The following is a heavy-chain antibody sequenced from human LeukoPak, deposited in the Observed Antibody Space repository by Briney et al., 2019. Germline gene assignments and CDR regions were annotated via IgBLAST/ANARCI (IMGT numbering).Heavy chain of an antibody. J-gene: IGHJ6*02. V-gene: IGHV3-21*01. CDR1: GFTFSSYS. Sequence: PGGSLRLSCAASGFTFSSYSMNWVRQAPGKGLEWVSSISSSSSYIYYADSVKGRFTISRDNAKNSLYLQMNSLRAEDTAVEYCARDRYGCSCGRCPYYYYYGMDVWGQGTTVTVSS. CDR3: ARDRYGCSCGRCPYYYYYGMDV. CDR2: ISSSSSYI. D-gene: IGHD2-15*01.